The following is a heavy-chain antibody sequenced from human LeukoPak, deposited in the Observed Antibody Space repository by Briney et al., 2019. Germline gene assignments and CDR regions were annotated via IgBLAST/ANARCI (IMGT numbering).Heavy chain of an antibody. D-gene: IGHD3-10*01. V-gene: IGHV4-4*07. CDR1: GGSISNDY. CDR3: ARGGTYGSGRNQHTTLDY. CDR2: ISTRGST. Sequence: PSETLSLTCTVSGGSISNDYWSWIRQAAGKELEWIVRISTRGSTNYNSSLKSRVTISLDKSKKQFSLNLNSVTAADTAVYYCARGGTYGSGRNQHTTLDYWGQGTLVTV. J-gene: IGHJ4*02.